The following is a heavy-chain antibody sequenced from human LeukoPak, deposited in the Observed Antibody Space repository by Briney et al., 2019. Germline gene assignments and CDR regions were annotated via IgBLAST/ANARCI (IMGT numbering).Heavy chain of an antibody. J-gene: IGHJ5*02. Sequence: SETLSLTCTVSGGSISSGGYYWSWIRQHPGKGLEWIGYIYYSGSTYNNPSLKSRATISVDTSKNQFSLKLSSVTAADTAVYYCARATPNYYDSSGYSTWGQGTLVTVSS. V-gene: IGHV4-31*03. CDR2: IYYSGST. CDR3: ARATPNYYDSSGYST. CDR1: GGSISSGGYY. D-gene: IGHD3-22*01.